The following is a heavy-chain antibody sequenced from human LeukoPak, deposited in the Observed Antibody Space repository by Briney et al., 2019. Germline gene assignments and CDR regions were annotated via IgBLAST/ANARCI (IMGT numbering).Heavy chain of an antibody. CDR1: GFTVSRNY. Sequence: PGGSLRLSCAASGFTVSRNYMSWVRQAPGKGLEWVANIKQDGSEKYYVDSVKGRFTISRDNAKNSLFLQMNSLRAEDTAVYYCARDWQWQQLDGDAFDIWGQGTMVTVSS. CDR2: IKQDGSEK. J-gene: IGHJ3*02. D-gene: IGHD6-13*01. CDR3: ARDWQWQQLDGDAFDI. V-gene: IGHV3-7*04.